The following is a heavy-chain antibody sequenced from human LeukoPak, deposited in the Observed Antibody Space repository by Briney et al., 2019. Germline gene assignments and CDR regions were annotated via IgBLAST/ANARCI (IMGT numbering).Heavy chain of an antibody. V-gene: IGHV4-30-2*01. D-gene: IGHD5-18*01. Sequence: PSQTLSLTCTVSGGSISSGGYYWSWIRQPPGKGLEWIGYIYHSGSTYYNPSLKSRVTISVDMSKNQFSLKLSSVTAADTAVYYCARVSVDTAMLFRSSHYYGMDVWGQGTTVTVSS. CDR1: GGSISSGGYY. CDR2: IYHSGST. CDR3: ARVSVDTAMLFRSSHYYGMDV. J-gene: IGHJ6*02.